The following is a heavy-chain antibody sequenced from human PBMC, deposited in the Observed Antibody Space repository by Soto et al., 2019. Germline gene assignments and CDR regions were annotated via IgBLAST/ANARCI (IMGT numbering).Heavy chain of an antibody. J-gene: IGHJ6*02. Sequence: LRLSWTAPRVTFGSYWMHGVGEAPLKGLVWVSDINVDGTETWYADSVKGRFTISRDNDKKTLYLHMTGLRVDDTGVYYCARDKEVLLTNYGMAVWGQGTTVTVSS. CDR3: ARDKEVLLTNYGMAV. V-gene: IGHV3-74*01. CDR2: INVDGTET. CDR1: RVTFGSYW.